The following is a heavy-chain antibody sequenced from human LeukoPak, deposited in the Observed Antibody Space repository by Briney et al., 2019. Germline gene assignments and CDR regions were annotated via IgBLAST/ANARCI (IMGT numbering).Heavy chain of an antibody. J-gene: IGHJ4*02. Sequence: PGRSLRLSCAASGFTFSSYGMHWVRQAPGKGLEWVAAISYDGSNKYYADSVKGRFTISRDNSKNTLYLQMNSLRAEDTAVYYCAKVPSDSSGYYYFDYWGQGTLVTVSS. CDR2: ISYDGSNK. D-gene: IGHD3-22*01. CDR1: GFTFSSYG. CDR3: AKVPSDSSGYYYFDY. V-gene: IGHV3-30*18.